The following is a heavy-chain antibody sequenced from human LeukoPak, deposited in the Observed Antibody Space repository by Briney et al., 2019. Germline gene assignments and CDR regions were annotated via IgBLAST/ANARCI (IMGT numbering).Heavy chain of an antibody. CDR2: INTDGTVT. J-gene: IGHJ4*02. CDR3: ATKQWLAALPDS. V-gene: IGHV3-74*01. Sequence: GGSLRLSCAASGFTFSKYWMLWLRQAPGKGLESVSRINTDGTVTTYADSVKGRFTVSRDNADNTMFLQMNSVRDEDTAVYYCATKQWLAALPDSWGQGTPVTVSS. D-gene: IGHD6-19*01. CDR1: GFTFSKYW.